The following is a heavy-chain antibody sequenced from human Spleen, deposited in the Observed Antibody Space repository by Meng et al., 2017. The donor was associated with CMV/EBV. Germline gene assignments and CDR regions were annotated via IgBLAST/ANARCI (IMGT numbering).Heavy chain of an antibody. CDR1: GFTFSSYA. D-gene: IGHD4-23*01. Sequence: GESLKISCAASGFTFSSYAMHWVRQAPGKGLEWVAVISYDGSNKYYADSVKGRFTISRDNSKNTLYLQMNSLRAEDTAVYYCAKEDAGKGPDYWGQGTLVTVSS. CDR3: AKEDAGKGPDY. J-gene: IGHJ4*02. CDR2: ISYDGSNK. V-gene: IGHV3-30*04.